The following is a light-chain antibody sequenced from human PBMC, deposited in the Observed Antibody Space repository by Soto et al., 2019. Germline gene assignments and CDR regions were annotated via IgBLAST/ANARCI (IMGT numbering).Light chain of an antibody. CDR3: SSYTSSSTLLVV. CDR2: DVS. Sequence: QSALTQPASVSGSPGQSITISCTGTSSDVGGYNYVSWYQQHPGKAPKLMIYDVSNRPSGVSNRFSGSQSGNTASLTISGLQAEDEADYYCSSYTSSSTLLVVFGGGTKLTVL. J-gene: IGLJ2*01. CDR1: SSDVGGYNY. V-gene: IGLV2-14*01.